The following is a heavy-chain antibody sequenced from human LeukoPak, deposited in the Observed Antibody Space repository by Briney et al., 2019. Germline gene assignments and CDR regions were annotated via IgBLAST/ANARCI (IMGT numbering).Heavy chain of an antibody. V-gene: IGHV1-2*02. CDR3: ARGGYSSSWANDAFDI. CDR1: GYTFTGYY. J-gene: IGHJ3*02. CDR2: INPNSGGT. Sequence: ATVKVSCKASGYTFTGYYMHWVRQAPGQGLEWMGWINPNSGGTNYAQKFQGRVTITADKSTSTAYMELSSLRSEDTAVYYCARGGYSSSWANDAFDIWGQGTMVTVSS. D-gene: IGHD6-13*01.